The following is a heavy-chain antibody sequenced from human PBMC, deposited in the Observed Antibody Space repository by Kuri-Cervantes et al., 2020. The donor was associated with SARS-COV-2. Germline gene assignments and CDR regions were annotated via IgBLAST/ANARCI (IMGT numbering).Heavy chain of an antibody. CDR1: GFTFSHFG. Sequence: GESLKISCAASGFTFSHFGMFWVRQAPGKGLEWVAFIRYDGNYKTYADAVKGRFTISRDNSKNTLYLQMDNLRAEDTAVYYCARGISYSGYDLDYWGQGTLVTVSS. CDR3: ARGISYSGYDLDY. CDR2: IRYDGNYK. J-gene: IGHJ4*02. V-gene: IGHV3-30*02. D-gene: IGHD5-12*01.